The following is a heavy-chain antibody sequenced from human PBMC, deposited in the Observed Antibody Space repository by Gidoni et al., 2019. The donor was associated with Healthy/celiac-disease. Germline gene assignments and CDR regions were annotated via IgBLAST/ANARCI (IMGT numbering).Heavy chain of an antibody. CDR2: IYPGDSDT. D-gene: IGHD3-9*01. J-gene: IGHJ3*02. CDR3: ARNGLKGYWVVSGAFDI. Sequence: VQLVQSGAEVKKPGESLKISCKGSGYSVTSYWIGRVRQMPGKGLEWMGIIYPGDSDTRYSPSFKGQVTISADKSISTAYLQWSSLKASDTAMYYCARNGLKGYWVVSGAFDIWGQGTMVTVSS. CDR1: GYSVTSYW. V-gene: IGHV5-51*01.